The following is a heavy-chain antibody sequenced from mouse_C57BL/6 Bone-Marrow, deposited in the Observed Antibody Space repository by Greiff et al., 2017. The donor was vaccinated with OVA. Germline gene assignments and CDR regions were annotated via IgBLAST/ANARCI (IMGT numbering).Heavy chain of an antibody. CDR1: GYAFSSYW. CDR2: IYPGDGDT. CDR3: ARESYYGNYGDY. D-gene: IGHD2-10*01. Sequence: QVQLQQSGAELVKPGASVKISCKASGYAFSSYWMNWVKQRPGKGLEWIGQIYPGDGDTNYNGKFKGKATLTADKSSSTAYMQLSSLTSEDSAVYFCARESYYGNYGDYWGQGTTLTVSS. J-gene: IGHJ2*01. V-gene: IGHV1-80*01.